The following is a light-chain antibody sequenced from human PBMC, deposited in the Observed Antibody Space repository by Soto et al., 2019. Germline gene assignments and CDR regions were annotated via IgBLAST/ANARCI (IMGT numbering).Light chain of an antibody. J-gene: IGLJ1*01. CDR2: DVD. V-gene: IGLV2-11*01. Sequence: QSVLAQPRSVSGSPGQSVTISCTGPSSDVGGYNYVSWYQHHPGKAPKLMIYDVDKRPSGVPGRFSGSKSGNTASLTISGLQAEDEADYYCCSYAGSYPFVFGTGTKVTVL. CDR3: CSYAGSYPFV. CDR1: SSDVGGYNY.